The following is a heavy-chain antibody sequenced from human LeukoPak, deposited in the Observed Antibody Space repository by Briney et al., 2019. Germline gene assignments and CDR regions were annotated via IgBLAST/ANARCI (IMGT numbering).Heavy chain of an antibody. D-gene: IGHD1-14*01. J-gene: IGHJ6*03. CDR2: IYTSGST. V-gene: IGHV4-61*02. Sequence: SETLSLTCTVSGGSISSSSYYWGWIRQPAGKGLEWIGRIYTSGSTNYNPSLKSRVTISVDTSKNQFSLKLSSVTAADTAVYYCARGNRPSYYYYYMDVWGKGTTVTISS. CDR3: ARGNRPSYYYYYMDV. CDR1: GGSISSSSYY.